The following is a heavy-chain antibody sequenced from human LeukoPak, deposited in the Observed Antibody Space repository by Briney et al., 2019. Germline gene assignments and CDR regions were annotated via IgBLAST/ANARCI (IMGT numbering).Heavy chain of an antibody. CDR2: IYYSGST. Sequence: NPSETLSLTCTVSGGSISSHHWSWIRQPPGKGLEWIGYIYYSGSTNYKPSLKSRVTISVDTSKNQFSLKLTSVTAADTAVYYCARHLDIAASGTFDYWGQGTLVTVSS. CDR1: GGSISSHH. V-gene: IGHV4-59*08. J-gene: IGHJ4*02. CDR3: ARHLDIAASGTFDY. D-gene: IGHD6-13*01.